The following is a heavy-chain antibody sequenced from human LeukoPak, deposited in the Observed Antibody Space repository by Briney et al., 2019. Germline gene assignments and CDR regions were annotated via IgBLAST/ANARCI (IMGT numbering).Heavy chain of an antibody. CDR1: GFTFSSYS. J-gene: IGHJ4*02. CDR2: ISSSSSYI. Sequence: KPGGSLRLSCAASGFTFSSYSMTWVRQAPGKGLEWVSSISSSSSYIYYADSVKGRFTISRDNAKNSLYLQMNSLRAEDTAVYYCARGLGYEDIVATNYWGQGTLVTVSS. CDR3: ARGLGYEDIVATNY. D-gene: IGHD5-12*01. V-gene: IGHV3-21*01.